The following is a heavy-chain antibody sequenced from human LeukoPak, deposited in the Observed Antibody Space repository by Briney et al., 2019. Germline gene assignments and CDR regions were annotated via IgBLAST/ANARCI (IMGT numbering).Heavy chain of an antibody. Sequence: SETLSLTCTVSGGSVSNIIYYWGWSRQPPGKGLEYIGSIRYSGSTYYNPSLRSRVTISVDTSTNQFSLKLSSVTAADTAVYYCARPLSSGWSAFDIWGQGTMVTVSS. J-gene: IGHJ3*02. V-gene: IGHV4-39*01. CDR2: IRYSGST. D-gene: IGHD6-19*01. CDR1: GGSVSNIIYY. CDR3: ARPLSSGWSAFDI.